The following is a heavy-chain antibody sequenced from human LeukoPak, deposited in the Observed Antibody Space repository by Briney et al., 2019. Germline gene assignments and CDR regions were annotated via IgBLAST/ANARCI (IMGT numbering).Heavy chain of an antibody. CDR3: ANLREPYSSSEIPLDY. CDR2: ISGSGGST. CDR1: GFTFSSYA. D-gene: IGHD6-6*01. V-gene: IGHV3-23*01. J-gene: IGHJ4*02. Sequence: GGSLRLSCAASGFTFSSYAMSWVRQAPGKGLEWVSAISGSGGSTYYADSVKGRFTISRDNSKNTLYLQMNSLRAEDTAVYYCANLREPYSSSEIPLDYWGQGTLVTVSS.